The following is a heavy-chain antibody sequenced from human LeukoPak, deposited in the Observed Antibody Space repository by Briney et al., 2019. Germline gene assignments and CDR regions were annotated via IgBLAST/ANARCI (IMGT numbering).Heavy chain of an antibody. V-gene: IGHV5-51*01. Sequence: GESLKISCNGSGYSFTSYWIGWVRQMPGEGLEWMGIIYPGDSDTRYSPSFQGQVTISADKSISTAYLQWSSLKASDTAMYYCARWITPSKNASNWFDPWGQGTLVTVSS. CDR3: ARWITPSKNASNWFDP. CDR1: GYSFTSYW. CDR2: IYPGDSDT. J-gene: IGHJ5*02. D-gene: IGHD2-15*01.